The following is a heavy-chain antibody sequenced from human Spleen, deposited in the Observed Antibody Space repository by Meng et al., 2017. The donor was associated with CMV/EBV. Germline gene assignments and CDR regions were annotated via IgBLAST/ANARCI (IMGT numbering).Heavy chain of an antibody. CDR1: GFTFNNYA. D-gene: IGHD1-26*01. CDR2: FSGGMDTT. V-gene: IGHV3-23*01. J-gene: IGHJ4*02. CDR3: AKSSVGPLPHFDY. Sequence: GSLRLSCAASGFTFNNYAMSWVRQAPGKGLEWVSTFSGGMDTTYYADSVKGRFTISRDNAKNSLYLQANSLRAEDTAVYFCAKSSVGPLPHFDYWGQGTLVTVSS.